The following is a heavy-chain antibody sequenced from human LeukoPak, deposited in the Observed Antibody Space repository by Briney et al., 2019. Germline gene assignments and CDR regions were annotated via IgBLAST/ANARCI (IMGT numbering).Heavy chain of an antibody. CDR2: IYYSGST. CDR3: SRYYYDSSGYIT. J-gene: IGHJ5*02. Sequence: PSETLSLTCTVSGGSISSSSYYWGWIRQPPGKGLEWIGSIYYSGSTYYNPSLKSRVTISVDTSKNQFSLKLSSVTAADTAVYYSSRYYYDSSGYITWGQGTLVTVS. V-gene: IGHV4-39*01. D-gene: IGHD3-22*01. CDR1: GGSISSSSYY.